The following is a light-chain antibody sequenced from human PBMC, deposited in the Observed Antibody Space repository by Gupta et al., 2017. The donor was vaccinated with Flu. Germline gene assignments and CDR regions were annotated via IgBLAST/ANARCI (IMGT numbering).Light chain of an antibody. CDR3: QQYGTSPRT. J-gene: IGKJ4*01. V-gene: IGKV3-20*01. CDR2: VAS. CDR1: QSVSSNL. Sequence: EIVLTQSPGRLSLSPGERATLSCRASQSVSSNLLAWYQQKPGQAPRLLIYVASSRATGIPDRFSGSGSGTDFTFTISRLEPEDFAMYYCQQYGTSPRTFGGGTKVEIK.